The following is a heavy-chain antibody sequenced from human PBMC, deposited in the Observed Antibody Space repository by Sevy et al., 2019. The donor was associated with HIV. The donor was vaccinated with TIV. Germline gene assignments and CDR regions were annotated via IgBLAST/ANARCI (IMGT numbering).Heavy chain of an antibody. J-gene: IGHJ3*02. D-gene: IGHD2-15*01. CDR2: IYPGDSDH. CDR3: AGQGDCSGGSGYPGAFDI. V-gene: IGHV5-51*01. Sequence: GESLKISCKGSGYSFTSYWIGWVRQMPGKGLEWMGIIYPGDSDHRYSPPFQGQVTISADKSISTAYLQWSGLKASDTAMYDCAGQGDCSGGSGYPGAFDIWGQGTMVTVSS. CDR1: GYSFTSYW.